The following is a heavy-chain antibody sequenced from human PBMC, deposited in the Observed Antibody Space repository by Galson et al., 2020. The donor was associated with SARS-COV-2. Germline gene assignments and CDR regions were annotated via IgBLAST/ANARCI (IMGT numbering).Heavy chain of an antibody. V-gene: IGHV3-21*01. CDR1: GFTFSSYS. CDR2: ISISSSYI. J-gene: IGHJ4*02. CDR3: ARDRPDYYDSSGFDY. Sequence: GGSLRVSCAASGFTFSSYSMNWVRQAPGKGLEWVSSISISSSYIYYADSVKGRFTISRDNAKNSLYLQMNSLRAEDTAVYYCARDRPDYYDSSGFDYWGQGTLVTVSS. D-gene: IGHD3-22*01.